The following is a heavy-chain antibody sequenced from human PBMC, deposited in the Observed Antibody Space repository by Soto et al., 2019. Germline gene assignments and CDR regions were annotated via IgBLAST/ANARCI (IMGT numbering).Heavy chain of an antibody. Sequence: ASVKVSCKVSGNTLSGLPMHWVRQAPGKGLEWMGSLDYEECERNFAHGVHGRVTVTEDTSTDTADMDLSSLKSEDTAVYYCAAGVTTFDYWGQGTLVTVSS. V-gene: IGHV1-24*01. CDR1: GNTLSGLP. D-gene: IGHD4-17*01. J-gene: IGHJ4*02. CDR2: LDYEECER. CDR3: AAGVTTFDY.